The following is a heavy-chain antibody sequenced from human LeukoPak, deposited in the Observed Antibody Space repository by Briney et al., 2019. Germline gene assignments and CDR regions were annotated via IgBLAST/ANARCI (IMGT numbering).Heavy chain of an antibody. D-gene: IGHD3-22*01. J-gene: IGHJ4*02. CDR1: GFTFSSYA. CDR3: AEGGVYYDSSGYLDYFDY. V-gene: IGHV3-23*01. CDR2: ISGSGGST. Sequence: GGSLRLSCAASGFTFSSYAMSWVRQAPGKGLEWGSAISGSGGSTYYADSVKGRFTISRDNSKNTLYLQMNSLRAEDTAVYYCAEGGVYYDSSGYLDYFDYWGQGTLVTVSS.